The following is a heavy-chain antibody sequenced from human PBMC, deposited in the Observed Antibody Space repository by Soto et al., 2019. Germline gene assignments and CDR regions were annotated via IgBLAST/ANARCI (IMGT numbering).Heavy chain of an antibody. D-gene: IGHD2-8*01. V-gene: IGHV3-23*01. Sequence: GGSLRLSCAASGFTFNTYAMSWVRQAPGKGLEWVSALSLTGDVTYYADSVKGRFTISRERAKNTLYLQMNSLRDEDTAVYYRARGFMRWPGIDFWGQGTLVTVSS. CDR2: LSLTGDVT. CDR3: ARGFMRWPGIDF. CDR1: GFTFNTYA. J-gene: IGHJ4*02.